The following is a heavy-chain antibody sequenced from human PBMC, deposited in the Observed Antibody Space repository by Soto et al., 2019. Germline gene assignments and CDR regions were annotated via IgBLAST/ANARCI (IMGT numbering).Heavy chain of an antibody. CDR1: GSPISSYY. V-gene: IGHV4-59*08. J-gene: IGHJ4*01. Sequence: SETLSLTCSVSGSPISSYYCGWFRLPPGQGLQWVGYIYYTGTTSYNPSLKGRVTVSLDTSKKQFSLKLRSVTAADTAVYFCARLGGYYQAFDQWGQGALVTVSS. CDR2: IYYTGTT. D-gene: IGHD3-22*01. CDR3: ARLGGYYQAFDQ.